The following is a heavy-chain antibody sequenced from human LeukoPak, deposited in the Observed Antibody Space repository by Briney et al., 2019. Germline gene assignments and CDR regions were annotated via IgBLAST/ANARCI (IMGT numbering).Heavy chain of an antibody. CDR3: ARVLAIFGLDTTDFYMDV. V-gene: IGHV4-59*01. J-gene: IGHJ6*03. Sequence: SETLSLTCTVSGGSISSYYWSWIRQPPGKGLERIGYIYYSGSTNYNPSLKSRVTISVDTSKNQFSLKLSSVTAADTAVYYCARVLAIFGLDTTDFYMDVWGKGTTVTVSS. CDR1: GGSISSYY. CDR2: IYYSGST. D-gene: IGHD3/OR15-3a*01.